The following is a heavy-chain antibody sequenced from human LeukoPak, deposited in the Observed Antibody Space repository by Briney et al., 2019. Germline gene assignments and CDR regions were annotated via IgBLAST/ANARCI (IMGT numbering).Heavy chain of an antibody. CDR2: IYYSGST. CDR1: GGSISSYY. CDR3: ARDYREGVRGVIMYGMDV. V-gene: IGHV4-59*01. D-gene: IGHD3-10*01. Sequence: SSETLSLTCTVSGGSISSYYWSWIRQPPGKGLEWIGYIYYSGSTNYNPSLKSRVTISVDTSKNQFSLKLSSVTAADTAVYYCARDYREGVRGVIMYGMDVWGQGTMVTVSS. J-gene: IGHJ6*02.